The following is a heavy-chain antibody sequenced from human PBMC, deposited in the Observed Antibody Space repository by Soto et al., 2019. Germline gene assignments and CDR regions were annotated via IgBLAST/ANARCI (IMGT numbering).Heavy chain of an antibody. CDR3: TTDGFSGIVGI. V-gene: IGHV3-15*01. CDR1: GFTFTIAW. CDR2: IKSKTSGETT. J-gene: IGHJ3*02. Sequence: GGSLRLSCAASGFTFTIAWMTWVRQAPGKGLEWVGGIKSKTSGETTDYAAPVKGRFTISRDDSKNTLFLQMNSLKTEDTGVYYCTTDGFSGIVGIWGQGTMVTVSS. D-gene: IGHD1-26*01.